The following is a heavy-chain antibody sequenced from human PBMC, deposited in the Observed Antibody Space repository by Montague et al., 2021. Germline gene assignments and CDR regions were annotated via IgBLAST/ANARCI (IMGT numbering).Heavy chain of an antibody. J-gene: IGHJ6*03. V-gene: IGHV4-38-2*02. CDR1: RSLINSDYY. CDR3: ARERDRYYYMDI. CDR2: VSHGGRT. Sequence: SDTLSLTCTVSRSLINSDYYWGWIRQPPGKGLEWMGSVSHGGRTXYNPSLKSRVTISVDTPNNHFSLKLSSVTAADTAMYYCARERDRYYYMDIWGKGTTITVSS.